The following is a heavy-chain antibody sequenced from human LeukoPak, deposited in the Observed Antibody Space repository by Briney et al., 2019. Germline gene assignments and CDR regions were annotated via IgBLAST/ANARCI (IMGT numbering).Heavy chain of an antibody. CDR2: INPNGGDT. CDR1: GYTFGGHY. Sequence: GASVKVSCKASGYTFGGHYMHWVRQALGQGLEWMGWINPNGGDTNYAQKFQGRVTMTRDTSISTAYMELTRLRSDDTAVYYCARSDCTNGVCLYYFDSWGQGTLATVSS. D-gene: IGHD2-8*01. J-gene: IGHJ4*02. V-gene: IGHV1-2*02. CDR3: ARSDCTNGVCLYYFDS.